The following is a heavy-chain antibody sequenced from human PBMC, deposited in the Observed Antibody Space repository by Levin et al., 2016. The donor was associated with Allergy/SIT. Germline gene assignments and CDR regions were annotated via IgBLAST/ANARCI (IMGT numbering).Heavy chain of an antibody. J-gene: IGHJ4*02. CDR2: IDSDGSNI. CDR3: AGGKYAGNGDY. V-gene: IGHV3-74*01. CDR1: GFTFSSYW. Sequence: GESLKISCAASGFTFSSYWMHWVRQTPGKGLVWVSRIDSDGSNIHDAGSVRGRFTISRDNAKNTVYLQMNSLRAEDTAVYYCAGGKYAGNGDYWGQGTLVTVSS. D-gene: IGHD4-23*01.